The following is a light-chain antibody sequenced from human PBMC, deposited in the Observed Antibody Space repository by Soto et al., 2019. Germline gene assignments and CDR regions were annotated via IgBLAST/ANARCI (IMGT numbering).Light chain of an antibody. V-gene: IGKV1-5*01. CDR3: QQYNNWPVG. J-gene: IGKJ3*01. Sequence: DIQMTQSPSTLSASVGDTVTITCRASESIDNWLAWYQQKPGKAPKLLIFAASTLVRGVPSRFSGRGSGTEFTLTISSLQADDYAVYYCQQYNNWPVGFGPGTKVDI. CDR1: ESIDNW. CDR2: AAS.